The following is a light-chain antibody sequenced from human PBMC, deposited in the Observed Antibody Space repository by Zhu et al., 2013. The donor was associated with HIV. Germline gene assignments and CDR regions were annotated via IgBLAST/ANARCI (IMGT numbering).Light chain of an antibody. CDR3: QQYTTYPWT. J-gene: IGKJ1*01. V-gene: IGKV1D-16*01. Sequence: DIQMTQFPSSLSASVGDRVTITCRASQNINTYLVWYQQKPGQAPKSLIYAASTLQTGVPSRFSGSGSGTEFTLTISGLHPDDFATYFCQQYTTYPWTFG. CDR2: AAS. CDR1: QNINTY.